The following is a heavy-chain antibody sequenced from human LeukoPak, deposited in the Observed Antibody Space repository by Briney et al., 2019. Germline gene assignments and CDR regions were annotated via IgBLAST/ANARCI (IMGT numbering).Heavy chain of an antibody. Sequence: AGSLRLSCAASGFTFSSYAMSWVRQAPGKGLEWVSAISGSGGSTYYADSVKGRFTISRDNSKNTLYLQMNSLRAEDTAVYYCANVIMSPSDYWGQGTMVTVSS. CDR1: GFTFSSYA. CDR2: ISGSGGST. J-gene: IGHJ4*02. CDR3: ANVIMSPSDY. D-gene: IGHD5/OR15-5a*01. V-gene: IGHV3-23*01.